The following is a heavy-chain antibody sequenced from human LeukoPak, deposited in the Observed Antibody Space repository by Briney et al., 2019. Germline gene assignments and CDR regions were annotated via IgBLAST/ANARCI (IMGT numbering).Heavy chain of an antibody. D-gene: IGHD5-12*01. V-gene: IGHV1-69*04. CDR3: ARECVVATFQTVFGY. J-gene: IGHJ4*02. CDR1: GGTFSSYT. CDR2: IIPILGIA. Sequence: ASVKVSCKASGGTFSSYTISWVRQAPGQGLEWMGRIIPILGIANYAQKFQGRVTITADKSTSTAYMELSSLRSEDTAVYYCARECVVATFQTVFGYWGQGTLVTVSS.